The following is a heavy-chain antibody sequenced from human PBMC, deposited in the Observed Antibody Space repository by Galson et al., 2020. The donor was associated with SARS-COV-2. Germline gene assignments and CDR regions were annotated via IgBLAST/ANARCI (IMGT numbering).Heavy chain of an antibody. D-gene: IGHD2-8*01. Sequence: SVQVSCSASAGSFRNNDIIGVLQAPGEGLEGLGGIIPAIGTPSYAQKFQGRVTIIADESTSTAYLEQRSLRPEDTAVYYCAGDLSYSTSAFAYWGQGTLVTVST. V-gene: IGHV1-69*13. CDR1: AGSFRNND. CDR2: IIPAIGTP. J-gene: IGHJ4*02. CDR3: AGDLSYSTSAFAY.